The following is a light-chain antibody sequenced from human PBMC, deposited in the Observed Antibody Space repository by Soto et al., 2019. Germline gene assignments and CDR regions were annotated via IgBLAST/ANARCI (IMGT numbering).Light chain of an antibody. Sequence: QSVLTQPASVSGSPGQSITISCTGTSSDVGGYNYVSWYQQHPGKAPKLMIYEVSNRPSGVSNRFSGSKSGNTASLTISGLQAEDEADYYCSSYISSSTSYVVFGGGTKLTVL. CDR3: SSYISSSTSYVV. J-gene: IGLJ2*01. CDR1: SSDVGGYNY. CDR2: EVS. V-gene: IGLV2-14*01.